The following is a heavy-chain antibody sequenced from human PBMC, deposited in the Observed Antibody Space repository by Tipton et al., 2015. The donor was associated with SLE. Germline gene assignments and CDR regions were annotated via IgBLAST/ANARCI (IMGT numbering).Heavy chain of an antibody. J-gene: IGHJ3*02. D-gene: IGHD7-27*01. V-gene: IGHV4-34*01. Sequence: TLSLTCAVYGGSFSGYYWSWIRRPPGKGLEWIGEINHSGSTNYNPSLKSRVTISVDTSKNQFSLKLSSVTAADTAVYYCARLGLGDAFDIWGQGTMVTVSS. CDR1: GGSFSGYY. CDR2: INHSGST. CDR3: ARLGLGDAFDI.